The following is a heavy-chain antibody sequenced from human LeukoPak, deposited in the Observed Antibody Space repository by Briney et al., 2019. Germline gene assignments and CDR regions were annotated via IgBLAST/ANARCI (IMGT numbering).Heavy chain of an antibody. CDR2: IYTSGTT. J-gene: IGHJ4*02. Sequence: SETLSLTCTVSGGSISSYYWNWIRQPAGKGLEWIGRIYTSGTTNFNPFLQSRVTMSVDTSKDQFSLKLTSVTAADTAVYYCARETMVRGVTHFDYWGQGTLVTVSS. V-gene: IGHV4-4*07. CDR3: ARETMVRGVTHFDY. D-gene: IGHD3-10*01. CDR1: GGSISSYY.